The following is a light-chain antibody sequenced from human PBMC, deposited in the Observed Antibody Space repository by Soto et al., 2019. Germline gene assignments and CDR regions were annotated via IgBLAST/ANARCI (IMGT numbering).Light chain of an antibody. V-gene: IGLV2-11*01. Sequence: QSALTQPRSESGSPGQSVTISCTGTSSDVGNYDYVSWYQQHPGMAPQLIIYDIAKRPSGVPDRFSGSKFGNTASLTISGLQAEDEADYYCCSYAGSYSWVFGGGTKLTVL. J-gene: IGLJ3*02. CDR2: DIA. CDR1: SSDVGNYDY. CDR3: CSYAGSYSWV.